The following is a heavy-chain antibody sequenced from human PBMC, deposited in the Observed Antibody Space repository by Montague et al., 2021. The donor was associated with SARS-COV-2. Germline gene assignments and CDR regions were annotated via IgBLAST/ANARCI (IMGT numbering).Heavy chain of an antibody. CDR2: IYTGGAT. J-gene: IGHJ2*01. D-gene: IGHD4-17*01. CDR3: ARSDSTTVTTWFLDL. Sequence: TLSLTCTVSGASISSGTYFWNWIRHPAGKGLEWIGRIYTGGATNYNPSLKSRVTMSIDTSKNDFSLRLTSVTAADTAVYYCARSDSTTVTTWFLDLWGRGTLVTVSS. V-gene: IGHV4-61*02. CDR1: GASISSGTYF.